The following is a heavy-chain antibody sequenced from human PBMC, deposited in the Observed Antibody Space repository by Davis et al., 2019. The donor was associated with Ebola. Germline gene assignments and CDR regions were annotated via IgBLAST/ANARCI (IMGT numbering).Heavy chain of an antibody. CDR2: IYYSGST. D-gene: IGHD4-17*01. V-gene: IGHV4-31*03. Sequence: SETLSLTCTVSGGSISSGGYYWSWIRQHPGKGLEWIGYIYYSGSTYYNPSLKSRVTISVDTSKNQFSLKLSSVTAADTAVYYCARVGVYGDHEYFDLWGRGTLVTVSS. CDR3: ARVGVYGDHEYFDL. J-gene: IGHJ2*01. CDR1: GGSISSGGYY.